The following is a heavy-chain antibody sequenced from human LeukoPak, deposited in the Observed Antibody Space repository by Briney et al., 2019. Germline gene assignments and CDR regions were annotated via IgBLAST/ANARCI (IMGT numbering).Heavy chain of an antibody. Sequence: PGGSLRLSCAASGFTFSSYAMSWVRQAPGKGLEWVSAISGSGGSTYYADSVKGRFTISRDNPKNTLYLQMNSLRAEDTAVYYCAKVARAGLLWFGEEANWGQGTLVTVSS. J-gene: IGHJ4*02. CDR2: ISGSGGST. V-gene: IGHV3-23*01. CDR1: GFTFSSYA. D-gene: IGHD3-10*01. CDR3: AKVARAGLLWFGEEAN.